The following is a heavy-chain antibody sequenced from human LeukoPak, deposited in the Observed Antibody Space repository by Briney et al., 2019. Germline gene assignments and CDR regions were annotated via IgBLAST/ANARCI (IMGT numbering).Heavy chain of an antibody. D-gene: IGHD5-24*01. CDR3: ARSRDGYLFDY. J-gene: IGHJ4*02. CDR1: GGSISSYY. CDR2: IYYSGST. Sequence: PSETLSLTCTDSGGSISSYYWSWIRQPPGKGLEWIGYIYYSGSTNYNPSLKSRVTISVDTSKNQFSLKLSSVTAADTAVYYCARSRDGYLFDYWGQGTLVTVSS. V-gene: IGHV4-59*01.